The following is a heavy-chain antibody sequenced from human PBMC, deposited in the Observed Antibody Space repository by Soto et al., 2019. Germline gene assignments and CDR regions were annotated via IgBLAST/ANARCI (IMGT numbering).Heavy chain of an antibody. D-gene: IGHD4-17*01. CDR3: ARRYGDSFDY. J-gene: IGHJ4*02. CDR1: GGSFSGYY. CDR2: INHSGST. Sequence: PLETLSLTCAVYGGSFSGYYWSWIRQPPGKGLEWIGEINHSGSTNYNPSLKSRVTISVDTSKNQFSLKLSSVTAADTAVYYCARRYGDSFDYWGQGTLVTVSS. V-gene: IGHV4-34*01.